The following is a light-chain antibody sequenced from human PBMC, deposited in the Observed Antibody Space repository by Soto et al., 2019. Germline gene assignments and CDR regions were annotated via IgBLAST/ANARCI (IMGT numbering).Light chain of an antibody. Sequence: EIVLTQSPGTLSLSPGERATLSCRASQSISSSYLAWYQQKPGQAPRLLVYGASSRATGIPDRFSGSGSGTDFTLTISRLEPEDFAVYSCQQYGSSRCTFGPGTKVDIK. CDR2: GAS. CDR3: QQYGSSRCT. CDR1: QSISSSY. V-gene: IGKV3-20*01. J-gene: IGKJ3*01.